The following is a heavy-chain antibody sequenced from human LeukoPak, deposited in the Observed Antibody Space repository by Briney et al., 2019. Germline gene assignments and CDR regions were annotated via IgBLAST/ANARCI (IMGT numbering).Heavy chain of an antibody. CDR3: TRDEMNY. CDR2: IFSIGDT. Sequence: PGRSLRLSCTASAFTVSRNYMLSVRQAPGKGLEWVSLIFSIGDTHYADSAKGRFTISRDTSKNTVSLQMNSLRAPHTAMFYCTRDEMNYWGQGTLVTVSS. J-gene: IGHJ4*02. V-gene: IGHV3-53*01. D-gene: IGHD5-24*01. CDR1: AFTVSRNY.